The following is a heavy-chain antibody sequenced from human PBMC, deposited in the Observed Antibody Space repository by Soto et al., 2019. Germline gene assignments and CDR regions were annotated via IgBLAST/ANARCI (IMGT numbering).Heavy chain of an antibody. Sequence: SETLSLTCTVSGGSISSSSYYWGWIRQPPGKGLEWIGSIYYSGNTYYNPSLKSRVTISVDTAKNQFSLKLSSVTAADTAVYYCGRQYYYGSGSSYSRPFDFSGQGTLITVSS. V-gene: IGHV4-39*01. CDR1: GGSISSSSYY. CDR2: IYYSGNT. CDR3: GRQYYYGSGSSYSRPFDF. D-gene: IGHD3-10*01. J-gene: IGHJ4*02.